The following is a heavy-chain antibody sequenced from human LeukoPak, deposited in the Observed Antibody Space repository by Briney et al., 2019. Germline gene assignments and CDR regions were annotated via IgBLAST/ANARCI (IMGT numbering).Heavy chain of an antibody. J-gene: IGHJ4*02. V-gene: IGHV3-74*01. CDR2: INGDGRNI. Sequence: QPGGSLRLSCVASGFTFSSYWTHWVRQDPRKGLVWVSRINGDGRNINYADSVRGRFTISRDNAKNTLFLQMNTLRVEDTAVYYCARGGGSLDYWGQGTLVTVSS. D-gene: IGHD1-26*01. CDR3: ARGGGSLDY. CDR1: GFTFSSYW.